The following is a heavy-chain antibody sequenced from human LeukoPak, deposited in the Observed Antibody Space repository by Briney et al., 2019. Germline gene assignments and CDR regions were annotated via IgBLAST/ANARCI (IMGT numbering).Heavy chain of an antibody. J-gene: IGHJ6*03. V-gene: IGHV3-7*01. D-gene: IGHD2-2*01. CDR1: GFTFSTYW. CDR2: IKQDGSEK. CDR3: ARRADIVVLPAASYYMDV. Sequence: GGSLRLSCAASGFTFSTYWMTWVRRAPGKGLEWVANIKQDGSEKYYVESVKGRFTISRDNAKNSLYLQMNSLRAEDTAVYYCARRADIVVLPAASYYMDVWGKGTTVTISS.